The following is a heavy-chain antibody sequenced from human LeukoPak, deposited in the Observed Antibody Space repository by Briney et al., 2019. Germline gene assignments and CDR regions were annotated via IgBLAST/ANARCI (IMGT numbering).Heavy chain of an antibody. CDR3: ARSTYPDIVVVVAATPGYYFDY. D-gene: IGHD2-15*01. Sequence: SETLSLTCTVSGGSISSSSYYWGWLRQPPGKGLEWIGSIYYSGSTYHNPSLKSRVTISVDTSKNQFSRKLSSVTAADTAVYYCARSTYPDIVVVVAATPGYYFDYWGQGTLVTVSS. V-gene: IGHV4-39*07. CDR1: GGSISSSSYY. CDR2: IYYSGST. J-gene: IGHJ4*02.